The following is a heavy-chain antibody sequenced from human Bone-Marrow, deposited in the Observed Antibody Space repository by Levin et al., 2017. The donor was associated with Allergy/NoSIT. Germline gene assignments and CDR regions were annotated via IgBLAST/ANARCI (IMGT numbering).Heavy chain of an antibody. D-gene: IGHD6-19*01. CDR3: TRLRSGGLINPEY. CDR1: GYTFSSHW. J-gene: IGHJ4*02. V-gene: IGHV5-51*01. Sequence: AGGSLRLSCQGSGYTFSSHWIGWVRQMPGAGLEWMGIIFPGDSDTKYSPSFQGQVTMSVDRSLSTAFLQWSSLKASDTAMYYCTRLRSGGLINPEYWGQGTLVTVSS. CDR2: IFPGDSDT.